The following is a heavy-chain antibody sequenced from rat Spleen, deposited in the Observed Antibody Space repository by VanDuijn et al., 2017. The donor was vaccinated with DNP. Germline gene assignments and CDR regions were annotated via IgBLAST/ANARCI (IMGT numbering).Heavy chain of an antibody. D-gene: IGHD1-10*01. CDR2: ITRSGGTT. CDR3: AREQHYHFDY. V-gene: IGHV5-25*01. J-gene: IGHJ2*01. CDR1: GFTFSDSY. Sequence: EVQLVESGGGLVQPGRSLKLSCAASGFTFSDSYMAWIRQVPGKGLEWIASITRSGGTTYYRDSVKGRFTISRNDAKNTLYLQMDSLRSEDTATYYCAREQHYHFDYWGQGVMVTVSS.